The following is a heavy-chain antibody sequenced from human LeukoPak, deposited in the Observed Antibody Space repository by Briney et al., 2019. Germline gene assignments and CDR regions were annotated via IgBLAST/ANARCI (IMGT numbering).Heavy chain of an antibody. Sequence: PGGSLRLSCAASGFTFSSYGMHWVRQAPGKGLEWVAVISYDGSNKYCADSVKGRFTISRDNSKNTLYLQMNSLRAEDTAVYYCAKDDRYTIRVVGGFDYWGQGTLVTVSS. CDR3: AKDDRYTIRVVGGFDY. CDR1: GFTFSSYG. CDR2: ISYDGSNK. D-gene: IGHD3-22*01. V-gene: IGHV3-30*18. J-gene: IGHJ4*02.